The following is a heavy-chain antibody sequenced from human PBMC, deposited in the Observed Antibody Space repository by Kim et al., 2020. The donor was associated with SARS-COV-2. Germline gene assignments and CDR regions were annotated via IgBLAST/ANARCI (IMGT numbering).Heavy chain of an antibody. Sequence: TNYNPSLKSRVTISVDTSKNQFSLKLSSVTAADTAVYYCARALTIFGPDYWGQGTLVTVSS. CDR3: ARALTIFGPDY. J-gene: IGHJ4*02. V-gene: IGHV4-59*01. D-gene: IGHD3-3*01. CDR2: T.